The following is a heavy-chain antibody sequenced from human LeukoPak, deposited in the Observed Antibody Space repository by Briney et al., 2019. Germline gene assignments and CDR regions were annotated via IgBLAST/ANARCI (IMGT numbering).Heavy chain of an antibody. J-gene: IGHJ5*02. Sequence: GESLKISCKGAGYSFTSYWIGWVRQMPGKGLEWVGIIYPGDSDTRYSPFFRGQVTISADKSISPAYLQWSSLEAPDTATYYCARLFRGVMMQVLEPWFDPWGQGTLVTVSS. CDR3: ARLFRGVMMQVLEPWFDP. V-gene: IGHV5-51*01. CDR1: GYSFTSYW. D-gene: IGHD3-10*01. CDR2: IYPGDSDT.